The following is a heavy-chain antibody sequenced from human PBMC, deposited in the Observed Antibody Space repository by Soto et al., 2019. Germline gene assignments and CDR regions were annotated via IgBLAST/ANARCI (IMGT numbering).Heavy chain of an antibody. V-gene: IGHV1-8*01. CDR2: MNPNSGSA. Sequence: ASVKVSCKASGDAFISYDINWVRQTTGQGLERLGWMNPNSGSAGFAPKFQGRVSMTRDTSITTAYLELTGLRFEDTGVYYCAREVTPEDAAFDLWG. CDR1: GDAFISYD. D-gene: IGHD5-18*01. CDR3: AREVTPEDAAFDL. J-gene: IGHJ3*01.